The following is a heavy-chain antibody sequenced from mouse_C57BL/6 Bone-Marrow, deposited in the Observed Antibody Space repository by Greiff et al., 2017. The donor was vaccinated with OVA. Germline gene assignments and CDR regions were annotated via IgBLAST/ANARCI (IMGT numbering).Heavy chain of an antibody. V-gene: IGHV1-26*01. CDR1: GYTFTDYY. CDR3: ARLSHWWYFDV. CDR2: INPNNGGT. J-gene: IGHJ1*03. Sequence: EVQLQQSGPELVKPGASAKISCKASGYTFTDYYMNWVKQSHGKSLEWIGDINPNNGGTSYNQKFKGKATLTVDKSSSTAYMELRSLTSEDSAVYYCARLSHWWYFDVWGTGTTVTVSS.